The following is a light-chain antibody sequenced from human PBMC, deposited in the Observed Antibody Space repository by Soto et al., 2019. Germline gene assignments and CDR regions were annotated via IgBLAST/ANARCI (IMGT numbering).Light chain of an antibody. Sequence: DIQMTQSPSSLSAFVGDTVTITCRASQDISNFLAWYQQKPGKVHKLLIYAASTLQSGVPSRFSGSGSGTDFTLTISSLQPEDVATYYCQKCKIAPFTFGGGTKVDI. V-gene: IGKV1-27*01. CDR2: AAS. CDR3: QKCKIAPFT. CDR1: QDISNF. J-gene: IGKJ4*01.